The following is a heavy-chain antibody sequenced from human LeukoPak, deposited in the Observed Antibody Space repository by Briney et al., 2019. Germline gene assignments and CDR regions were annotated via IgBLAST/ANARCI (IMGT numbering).Heavy chain of an antibody. V-gene: IGHV1-69*13. CDR2: IIPIFGTA. D-gene: IGHD3-22*01. CDR3: AREGSRVVVNPFDY. Sequence: GASVKVSCKTSGGTFSSYAISWVRQAPGQGLEWMGGIIPIFGTANYAEKFQGRVTITADESTSTAYMELSSLRSEDTVVYYCAREGSRVVVNPFDYWGQGTLVTVSS. J-gene: IGHJ4*02. CDR1: GGTFSSYA.